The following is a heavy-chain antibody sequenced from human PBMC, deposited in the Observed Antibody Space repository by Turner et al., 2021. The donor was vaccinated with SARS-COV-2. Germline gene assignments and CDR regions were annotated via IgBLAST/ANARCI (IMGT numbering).Heavy chain of an antibody. CDR3: ARHKGDYDRSELLG. J-gene: IGHJ4*02. CDR1: CASISSSSYF. V-gene: IGHV4-39*01. CDR2: IYYSGST. D-gene: IGHD3-22*01. Sequence: QLQLQVSGPGLVKPSETLSLTCTFTCASISSSSYFWGWIRRHPVKGMEWIWSIYYSGSTYNNTCIKSRCTITEEKSKNKYTQKMSSVTAADTAVYYCARHKGDYDRSELLGWGQGTLVTVTS.